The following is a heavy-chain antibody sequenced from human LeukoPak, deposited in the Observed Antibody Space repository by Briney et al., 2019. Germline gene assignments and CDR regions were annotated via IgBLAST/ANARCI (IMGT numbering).Heavy chain of an antibody. D-gene: IGHD3-10*01. CDR3: ASTWFGKNDY. J-gene: IGHJ4*02. CDR1: GFTVGSNY. CDR2: IYSGGST. Sequence: GGSLRLSCAASGFTVGSNYMSWVRQAPGKGLEWVSVIYSGGSTYYADSVKGRFTISRDNSKNTLYLQMNSLRAEDTAVYYCASTWFGKNDYWGQGTLVTVSS. V-gene: IGHV3-66*01.